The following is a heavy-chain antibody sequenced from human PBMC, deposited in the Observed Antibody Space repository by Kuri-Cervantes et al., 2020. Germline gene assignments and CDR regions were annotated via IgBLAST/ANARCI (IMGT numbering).Heavy chain of an antibody. V-gene: IGHV3-23*01. Sequence: GGSLRLSCAASGFNFSSSAMSWVRQAPGKGLEWVATISGSGDKAYYADSVKGRFSVSRDNTANTLYLQMNSLTVEDAAMYYCVKDREHEEGWSDPWGQGTLVTVSS. CDR2: ISGSGDKA. CDR1: GFNFSSSA. J-gene: IGHJ5*02. CDR3: VKDREHEEGWSDP. D-gene: IGHD1/OR15-1a*01.